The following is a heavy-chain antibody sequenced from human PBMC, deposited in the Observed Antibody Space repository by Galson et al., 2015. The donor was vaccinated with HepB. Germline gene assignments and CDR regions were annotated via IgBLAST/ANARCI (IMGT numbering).Heavy chain of an antibody. Sequence: SVKVSCKASGYTFTSYGISWVRQAPGQGLEWMGWISAYNGNTNYAQKLQGRVTMTTDTSTSTAYMELRSLRSDDTAVYYCARGDTVAGTSGRKQPDQKHYYYGMDVWGQGTTVTVSS. CDR2: ISAYNGNT. V-gene: IGHV1-18*01. J-gene: IGHJ6*02. CDR3: ARGDTVAGTSGRKQPDQKHYYYGMDV. D-gene: IGHD6-19*01. CDR1: GYTFTSYG.